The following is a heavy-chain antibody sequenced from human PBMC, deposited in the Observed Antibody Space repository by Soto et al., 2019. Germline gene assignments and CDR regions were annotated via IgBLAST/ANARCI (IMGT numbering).Heavy chain of an antibody. V-gene: IGHV4-31*03. CDR1: GGSISSGGYY. D-gene: IGHD4-17*01. CDR2: IYYSGST. J-gene: IGHJ3*02. CDR3: ARALMTTVTTYGDAFDI. Sequence: QVQLQESGPGLVKPSQTLSLTCTVSGGSISSGGYYWSWIRQHPGKGLEWIGYIYYSGSTYYNPSPKSRVTISVDTSKNQFSLKLSSVTAADTAVYYCARALMTTVTTYGDAFDIWGQGTMVTVSS.